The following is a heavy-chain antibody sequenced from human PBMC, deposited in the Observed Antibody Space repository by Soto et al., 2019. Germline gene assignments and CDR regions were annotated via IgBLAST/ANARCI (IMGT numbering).Heavy chain of an antibody. CDR3: ARDLPYMSAFDI. D-gene: IGHD1-20*01. CDR2: IYSGGDT. CDR1: GFTVSNSY. V-gene: IGHV3-66*01. J-gene: IGHJ3*02. Sequence: EVQLVESGGGLVQPGESLRLSCAASGFTVSNSYINWVRQAPGKGLEWVSVIYSGGDTYYADSVKGRFTISRDNSKNTLFLQINSLRAEDTAMYYCARDLPYMSAFDIWGQGTMVTVSS.